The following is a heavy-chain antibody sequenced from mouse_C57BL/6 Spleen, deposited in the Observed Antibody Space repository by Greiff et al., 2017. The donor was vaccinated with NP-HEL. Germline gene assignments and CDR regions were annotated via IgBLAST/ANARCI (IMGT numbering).Heavy chain of an antibody. CDR2: INPGSGGT. Sequence: QVQLQQSGAELVRPGTSVKVSCKASGYAFTNYLIEWVKQRPGQGLEWIGVINPGSGGTNYNEKFKGKATLTADKSSSTAYMQLSSLTSEDSAVYFCARREVYYGSSYAMDYWGQGTSVTVSS. V-gene: IGHV1-54*01. D-gene: IGHD1-1*01. J-gene: IGHJ4*01. CDR1: GYAFTNYL. CDR3: ARREVYYGSSYAMDY.